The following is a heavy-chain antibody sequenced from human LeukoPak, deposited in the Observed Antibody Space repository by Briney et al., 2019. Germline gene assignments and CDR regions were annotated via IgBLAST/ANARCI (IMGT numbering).Heavy chain of an antibody. CDR1: GGTFSSYA. V-gene: IGHV1-69*13. CDR2: IIPQFEIT. J-gene: IGHJ4*02. CDR3: ARDRRTYYSGSGSYYKVGRLDF. D-gene: IGHD3-10*01. Sequence: GASVKVSCKASGGTFSSYAISWVRQAPGQGPEWVGGIIPQFEITNYAQKFKGRVTITADESTRTAHMELSGLTSEDTAVYYCARDRRTYYSGSGSYYKVGRLDFWGQGTLVTVSS.